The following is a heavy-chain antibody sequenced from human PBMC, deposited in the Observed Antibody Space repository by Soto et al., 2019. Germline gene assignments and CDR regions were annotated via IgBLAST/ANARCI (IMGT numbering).Heavy chain of an antibody. CDR1: GFTFSSYA. CDR2: ISYDGSNK. D-gene: IGHD6-19*01. J-gene: IGHJ4*02. Sequence: QVQLVESGGGVVQPGRSLRLSCAASGFTFSSYAMHWVRQAPGKGLEWVAVISYDGSNKYYADSVKGRFTISRDNSKSPXXLQMNSLRAEDTAVYYCARDKSPYSSGWHNRHFDYWGQGTLVTVSS. CDR3: ARDKSPYSSGWHNRHFDY. V-gene: IGHV3-30-3*01.